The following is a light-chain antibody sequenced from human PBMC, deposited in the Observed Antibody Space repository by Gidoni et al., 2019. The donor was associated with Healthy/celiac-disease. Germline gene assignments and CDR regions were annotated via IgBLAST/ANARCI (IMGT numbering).Light chain of an antibody. CDR3: QQYNSYART. CDR2: KAS. Sequence: DIQMTQSPSTLSASVGDRVTITCRASQSISSWLAWYQQKPGKAHKLLIYKASSVESGVPSRFSGSGSGTEFTLTISSLQPDDFATYYCQQYNSYARTFGQGTKVEIK. CDR1: QSISSW. V-gene: IGKV1-5*03. J-gene: IGKJ1*01.